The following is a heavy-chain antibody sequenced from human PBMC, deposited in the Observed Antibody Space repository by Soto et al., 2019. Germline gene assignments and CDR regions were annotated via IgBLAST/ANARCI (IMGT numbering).Heavy chain of an antibody. Sequence: QVQLQESGPGLVKPSGTLSLTCAVSGGSISSSNWWSWVRQPPGKGLEWIGEIYHSGSTNYNPSLKGRVTIAVDKSKNRFSLKLSSVTAADTAVYYCARLNYDYVWGSYPNWFDPWGQGTLVTVSS. J-gene: IGHJ5*02. CDR1: GGSISSSNW. D-gene: IGHD3-16*01. CDR2: IYHSGST. V-gene: IGHV4-4*02. CDR3: ARLNYDYVWGSYPNWFDP.